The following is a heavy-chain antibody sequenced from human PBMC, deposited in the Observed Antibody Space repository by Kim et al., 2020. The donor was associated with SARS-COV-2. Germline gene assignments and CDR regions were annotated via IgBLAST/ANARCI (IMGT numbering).Heavy chain of an antibody. J-gene: IGHJ4*02. V-gene: IGHV4-39*01. CDR3: ARRGSSGWPALPYYFDY. Sequence: KSRVTRSVDTSKNQFSLKLSSVTAADTAVYYCARRGSSGWPALPYYFDYWGQGTLVTVSS. D-gene: IGHD6-19*01.